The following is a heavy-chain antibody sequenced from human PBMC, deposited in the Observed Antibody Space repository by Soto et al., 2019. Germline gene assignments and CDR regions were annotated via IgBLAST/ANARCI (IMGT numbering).Heavy chain of an antibody. J-gene: IGHJ2*01. Sequence: SETLSLTCAVSGYSITSSNWWGWIRQPPGEGLEWIGYVYYSGSAYYNPSLKSRVTMSVDTSKNQFSLKLSSVTAADTAVYYCAGASYSCSWDKYWYFDLRGRGTLVTVSS. CDR2: VYYSGSA. D-gene: IGHD6-13*01. CDR1: GYSITSSNW. V-gene: IGHV4-28*03. CDR3: AGASYSCSWDKYWYFDL.